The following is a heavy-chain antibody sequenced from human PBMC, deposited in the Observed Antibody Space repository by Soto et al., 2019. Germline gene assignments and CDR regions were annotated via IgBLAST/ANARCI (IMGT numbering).Heavy chain of an antibody. Sequence: QVQLVQSGAEVKTPGTSVKVSCKTSGYTFTACYIHWVRQDPGKGLDWLGWINPNTGDPKSPQRFQGFVSFTRQTATNTASFEFTGLSAADAAVYFCASSAFGVTHGTCLAFYVLGPGTIV. CDR1: GYTFTACY. D-gene: IGHD3-16*01. J-gene: IGHJ3*01. V-gene: IGHV1-2*04. CDR2: INPNTGDP. CDR3: ASSAFGVTHGTCLAFYV.